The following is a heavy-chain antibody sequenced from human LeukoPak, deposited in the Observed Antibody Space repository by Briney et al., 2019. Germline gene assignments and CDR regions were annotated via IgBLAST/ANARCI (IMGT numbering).Heavy chain of an antibody. V-gene: IGHV3-23*01. CDR3: ARRSGVAVAGAFDY. CDR1: GFTFSNYA. J-gene: IGHJ4*02. D-gene: IGHD6-19*01. CDR2: ISGSGDTT. Sequence: LGGSLRLSCAASGFTFSNYAMRWVRQAPGKGLEWVSGISGSGDTTYYADSVKGRFTISRDNSKNTLHLQMNSLRAEDTAVYFCARRSGVAVAGAFDYWGQGTLVTVSS.